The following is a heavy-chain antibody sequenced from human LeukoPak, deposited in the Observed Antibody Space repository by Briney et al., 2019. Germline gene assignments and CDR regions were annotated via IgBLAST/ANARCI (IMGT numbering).Heavy chain of an antibody. D-gene: IGHD2-15*01. V-gene: IGHV5-51*01. Sequence: GESLHIPCKRSGYSFTTYWIGWVRQMHGKGLEWMGIIYPGDSNTRYSTSFQGQVTISADKSISSAYLQWSSLKASDTAMYYCVRSPACSSGTCYPNSFDPWGQGTLVTVSS. J-gene: IGHJ5*02. CDR3: VRSPACSSGTCYPNSFDP. CDR2: IYPGDSNT. CDR1: GYSFTTYW.